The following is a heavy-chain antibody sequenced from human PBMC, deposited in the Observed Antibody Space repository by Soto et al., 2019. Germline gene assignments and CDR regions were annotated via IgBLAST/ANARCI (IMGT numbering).Heavy chain of an antibody. V-gene: IGHV4-59*01. CDR1: GGSISSYY. D-gene: IGHD2-2*01. CDR3: ARSGYCSSTSCYQHWYFDL. J-gene: IGHJ2*01. CDR2: IYYSGST. Sequence: SETLSLTCTVSGGSISSYYWSWIRQPPGKGLEWIGYIYYSGSTNYNPSLKSRVTISVDTSRNQFSLKLSSVTAADTAVYYCARSGYCSSTSCYQHWYFDLWGRGTLVTVSS.